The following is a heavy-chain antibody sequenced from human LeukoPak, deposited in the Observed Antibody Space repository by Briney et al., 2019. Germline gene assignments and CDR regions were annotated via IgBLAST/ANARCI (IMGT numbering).Heavy chain of an antibody. J-gene: IGHJ3*01. CDR2: ITSTGRYI. CDR1: GFTFGDYA. CDR3: ARLRNVGGNPHPFNV. Sequence: GGSLRLSCTASGFTFGDYAMNWVRQAPGKGLEWVSSITSTGRYIFYADSLKGRFTISRDNAKKSLYLQMNSLRAEDTAVYYCARLRNVGGNPHPFNVWGQGTTVTVSS. V-gene: IGHV3-21*01. D-gene: IGHD4-23*01.